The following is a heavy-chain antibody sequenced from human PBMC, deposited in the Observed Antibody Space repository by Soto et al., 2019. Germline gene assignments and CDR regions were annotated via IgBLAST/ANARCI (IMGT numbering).Heavy chain of an antibody. V-gene: IGHV3-33*01. CDR1: GFTFSSYG. Sequence: GGSLRLSCAASGFTFSSYGMHWVRQAPGKGLEWVAVIWYDGSNKYYADSVKGRFTISRDNSKNTLYLQMNSLRAEDTAVYYCARTAAAGKYYYGVDVWGQGTTVTVSS. D-gene: IGHD6-13*01. J-gene: IGHJ6*02. CDR2: IWYDGSNK. CDR3: ARTAAAGKYYYGVDV.